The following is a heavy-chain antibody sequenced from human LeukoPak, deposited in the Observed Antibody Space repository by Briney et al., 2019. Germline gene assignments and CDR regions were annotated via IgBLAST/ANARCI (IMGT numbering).Heavy chain of an antibody. D-gene: IGHD1-26*01. Sequence: ASVKVSRKASGYTFTAYYMHWVRQAPGQGLEWMGWINPNSGNTNYAQKFQGRVTMTRDTSISTAYMELSRLRSDDTAVYYCARPNSVGPTVYFDYWGQGTLVTVSS. CDR3: ARPNSVGPTVYFDY. V-gene: IGHV1-2*02. CDR1: GYTFTAYY. J-gene: IGHJ4*02. CDR2: INPNSGNT.